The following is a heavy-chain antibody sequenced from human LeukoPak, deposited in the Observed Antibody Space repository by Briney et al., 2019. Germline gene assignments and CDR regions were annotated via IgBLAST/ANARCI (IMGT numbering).Heavy chain of an antibody. CDR1: GFIFNNFA. J-gene: IGHJ5*02. CDR2: ISNDGGGT. CDR3: AKGGSGYFLDL. D-gene: IGHD2/OR15-2a*01. Sequence: GGSLRLSCAASGFIFNNFARFWFSRPPGKGLDWVSAISNDGGGTTYADFVKGRFTISRDNSKNTLFLQMNSLRAEDTALYYCAKGGSGYFLDLWGQGTLVTVSS. V-gene: IGHV3-23*01.